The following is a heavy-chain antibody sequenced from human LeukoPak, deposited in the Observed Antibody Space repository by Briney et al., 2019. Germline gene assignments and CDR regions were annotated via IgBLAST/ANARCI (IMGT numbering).Heavy chain of an antibody. CDR3: ARDSRGSSSLYYFDY. J-gene: IGHJ4*02. CDR2: INPSGGST. CDR1: GGTFSSYA. V-gene: IGHV1-46*01. D-gene: IGHD6-6*01. Sequence: GASVKVSCKASGGTFSSYAISWVRQAPGQGLEWMGIINPSGGSTSYAQEFQGRVTMTRDTSTSTVYMELSSLRSEDTAVYYCARDSRGSSSLYYFDYWGQGTLVTVSS.